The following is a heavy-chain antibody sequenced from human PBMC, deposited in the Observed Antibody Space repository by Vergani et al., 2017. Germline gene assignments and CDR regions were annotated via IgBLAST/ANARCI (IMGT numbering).Heavy chain of an antibody. CDR3: AREAGEDSSGWYVY. CDR2: ISSSGSTI. CDR1: GFTFSSYE. Sequence: EVQLLESGGGLVQPGGSLRLSCAASGFTFSSYEMNWVRQAPGKGLEWVSYISSSGSTIYYADSVKGRFTISRDNAKNSLYLQMNSVRAEDTAVYYCAREAGEDSSGWYVYWGQGTLVTVSS. D-gene: IGHD6-19*01. V-gene: IGHV3-48*03. J-gene: IGHJ4*02.